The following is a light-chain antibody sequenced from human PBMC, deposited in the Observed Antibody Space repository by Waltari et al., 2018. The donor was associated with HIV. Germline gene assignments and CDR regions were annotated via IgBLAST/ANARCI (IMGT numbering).Light chain of an antibody. CDR1: SSNIGGNT. CDR3: ASRDDSLNGPV. Sequence: QSVLTQPPSASGTPGQRVTISCSGSSSNIGGNTVNWYQHLPGTAPKLLIYSNQQRPSAVPDRFAGSKSGTSAALAISGRQSEDEADYYCASRDDSLNGPVFGRGTKLTVL. J-gene: IGLJ2*01. CDR2: SNQ. V-gene: IGLV1-44*01.